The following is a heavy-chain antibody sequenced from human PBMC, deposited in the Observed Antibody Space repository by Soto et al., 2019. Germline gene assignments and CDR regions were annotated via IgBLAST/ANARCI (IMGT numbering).Heavy chain of an antibody. D-gene: IGHD2-21*02. V-gene: IGHV3-33*01. CDR1: GFTFSSYV. J-gene: IGHJ2*01. CDR3: ARGWYCGCDYYEWYFDL. Sequence: QVQLVESGGGVVQPGRSLRLSCAASGFTFSSYVMHWVRQAPGKGLAWVAVIWYDGSNKYYADSVKGRFTISRDNSKNTLYLQMKSLQAENTAMYYCARGWYCGCDYYEWYFDLWGRGTLVTVSS. CDR2: IWYDGSNK.